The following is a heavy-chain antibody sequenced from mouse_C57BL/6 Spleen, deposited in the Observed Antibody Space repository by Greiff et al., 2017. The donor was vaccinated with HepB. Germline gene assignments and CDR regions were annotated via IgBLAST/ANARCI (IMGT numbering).Heavy chain of an antibody. Sequence: QVQLQQPGAELVKPGASVKMSCKASGYTFTSYWITWVKQRPGQGLEWIGDIYPGSGSTNYNEKFKIKATLTVDTSSSTAYMQLSSLTSEASAVYYCARMGIYYDYDLYAMDYWGQGTSVTVSS. CDR1: GYTFTSYW. CDR2: IYPGSGST. J-gene: IGHJ4*01. CDR3: ARMGIYYDYDLYAMDY. V-gene: IGHV1-55*01. D-gene: IGHD2-4*01.